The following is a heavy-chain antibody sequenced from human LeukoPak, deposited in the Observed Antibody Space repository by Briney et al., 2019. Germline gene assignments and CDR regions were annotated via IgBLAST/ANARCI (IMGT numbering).Heavy chain of an antibody. CDR2: IYYSGST. J-gene: IGHJ3*02. Sequence: SETLSLTCTVSGGSVSSYYWSWIRQPPGKGLEWIGYIYYSGSTNYNPSLKSRVTISVDTSKNQFSLKLSSVTAADTAVYYCARERLGAFDIWGQGTMVTVSS. D-gene: IGHD4-11*01. CDR1: GGSVSSYY. CDR3: ARERLGAFDI. V-gene: IGHV4-59*02.